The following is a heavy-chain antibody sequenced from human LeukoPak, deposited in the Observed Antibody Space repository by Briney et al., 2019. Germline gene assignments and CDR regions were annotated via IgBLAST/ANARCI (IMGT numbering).Heavy chain of an antibody. CDR2: IYYSGST. D-gene: IGHD6-19*01. V-gene: IGHV4-39*07. J-gene: IGHJ4*02. Sequence: PSETLSLTCTVSGGSISSNSYYWGWIRQPPGKGLEWIGSIYYSGSTYYNPSLKSRVTISGDTSKNQFSLKLSSVTAADTAVYYCAREYSSGWYGSPLFYWGQGTLVTVSS. CDR1: GGSISSNSYY. CDR3: AREYSSGWYGSPLFY.